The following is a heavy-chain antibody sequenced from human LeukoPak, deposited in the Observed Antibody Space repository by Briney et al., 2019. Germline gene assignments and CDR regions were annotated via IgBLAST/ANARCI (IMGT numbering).Heavy chain of an antibody. CDR2: ISSSSSYI. V-gene: IGHV3-21*01. CDR1: GFTFSSYS. Sequence: PGGSLRLSCAASGFTFSSYSMNWVRQAPGKGLEWVSSISSSSSYIYYADSVKGRFTISRDNSKNTLYLQMNSLRAEDTAVYYCAKEVGYDSSGYYYGYYFDYWGQGTLVTVSS. J-gene: IGHJ4*02. D-gene: IGHD3-22*01. CDR3: AKEVGYDSSGYYYGYYFDY.